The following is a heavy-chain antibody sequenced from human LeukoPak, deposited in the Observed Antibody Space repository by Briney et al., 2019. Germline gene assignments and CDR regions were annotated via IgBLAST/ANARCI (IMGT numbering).Heavy chain of an antibody. CDR1: GITFSSYS. J-gene: IGHJ4*02. CDR2: ISSFSGTI. V-gene: IGHV3-48*01. Sequence: PGGSLRLSCVASGITFSSYSMNWVRQAPGKGLEWVSYISSFSGTINYADSVKGRFTISRDNSKNTLYLQMNSLRAEDTAVYYCAVWHYYDSSGYYLNFDYWGQGTLVTVSS. CDR3: AVWHYYDSSGYYLNFDY. D-gene: IGHD3-22*01.